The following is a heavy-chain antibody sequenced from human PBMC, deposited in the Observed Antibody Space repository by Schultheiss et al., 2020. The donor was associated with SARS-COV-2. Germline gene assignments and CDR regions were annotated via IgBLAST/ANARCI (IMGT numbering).Heavy chain of an antibody. CDR2: INTNTGNP. CDR1: GYTFTSYA. D-gene: IGHD3-10*01. V-gene: IGHV7-4-1*02. Sequence: ASVKVSCKASGYTFTSYAMNWVRQAPGQGLEWIGWINTNTGNPTYAQGFTGRFVFSLDTSVSTAYLQISSLKAEDTAVYYCARGGPGEGSTGAIGDYWGQGTLVTVSS. CDR3: ARGGPGEGSTGAIGDY. J-gene: IGHJ4*02.